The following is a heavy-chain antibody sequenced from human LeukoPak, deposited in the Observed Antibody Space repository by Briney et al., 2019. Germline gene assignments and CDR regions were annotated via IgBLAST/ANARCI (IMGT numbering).Heavy chain of an antibody. Sequence: GGSLRLSCAASGFTFSSYWMHWVRQAPGKGLVWVSRINSDGGSTSYTDSVKGRFTISRDNAKNSLYLQMNSLRAEDTAVYYCAELGITMIGGVWGKGTTVTISS. CDR2: INSDGGST. V-gene: IGHV3-74*01. CDR1: GFTFSSYW. CDR3: AELGITMIGGV. D-gene: IGHD3-10*02. J-gene: IGHJ6*04.